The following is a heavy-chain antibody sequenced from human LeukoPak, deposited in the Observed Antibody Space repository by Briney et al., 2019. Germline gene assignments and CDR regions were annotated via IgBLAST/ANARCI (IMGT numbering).Heavy chain of an antibody. CDR3: TTAQIYDDTWYGRDY. V-gene: IGHV3-66*01. CDR2: FYSGGDT. J-gene: IGHJ4*02. Sequence: GGSLRLSCAASGFTVSSNYMSWVRQAPGKGLVCVSVFYSGGDTYYADSVKGRFTISRDNSKNMVYLQMNSLRAEDTAVYYCTTAQIYDDTWYGRDYWGQGTLVTVSS. CDR1: GFTVSSNY. D-gene: IGHD6-13*01.